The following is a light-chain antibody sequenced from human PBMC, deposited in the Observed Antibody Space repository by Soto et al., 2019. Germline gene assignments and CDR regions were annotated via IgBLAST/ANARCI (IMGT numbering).Light chain of an antibody. Sequence: GIIYCSVSRSDIGSNSVNWYQHLPGTAPKLLIYNNNQRPSGVPDRFSGSKSGTSASLAISGLQSEDEADYYCAAWDDSLTGPVFGTGNKVTVL. CDR2: NNN. V-gene: IGLV1-44*01. J-gene: IGLJ1*01. CDR3: AAWDDSLTGPV. CDR1: RSDIGSNS.